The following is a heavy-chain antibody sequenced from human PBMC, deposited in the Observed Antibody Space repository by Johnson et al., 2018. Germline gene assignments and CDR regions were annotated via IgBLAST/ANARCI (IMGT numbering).Heavy chain of an antibody. D-gene: IGHD3-10*01. CDR3: ASGRRKKMVRGTTNLFLDQYDDYIDV. Sequence: QVQLQQWGAGLLKXSETXSLXCAVYGGSFSGYYWSWIRQPPGKGLEWIGEINHSGSTNYNPSLKGRVTMSIDTSKNQFSLKLTSVTAADTAVFFCASGRRKKMVRGTTNLFLDQYDDYIDVWDKGTTVTVSS. CDR2: INHSGST. J-gene: IGHJ6*03. CDR1: GGSFSGYY. V-gene: IGHV4-34*01.